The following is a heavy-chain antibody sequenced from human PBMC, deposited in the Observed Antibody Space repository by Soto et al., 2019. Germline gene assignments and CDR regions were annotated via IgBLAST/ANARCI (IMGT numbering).Heavy chain of an antibody. J-gene: IGHJ4*02. CDR2: IYYSGST. V-gene: IGHV4-59*12. Sequence: PSETLSLTCTVSGGSISSYYWSWIRQPPGKGLEWIGYIYYSGSTNYNPSLKSRVTISVDTSKNQFSLKLSSVTAADTAVYYCARAPTHSSSSLGLTYYFDYWGQGTLVTVSS. CDR3: ARAPTHSSSSLGLTYYFDY. D-gene: IGHD6-6*01. CDR1: GGSISSYY.